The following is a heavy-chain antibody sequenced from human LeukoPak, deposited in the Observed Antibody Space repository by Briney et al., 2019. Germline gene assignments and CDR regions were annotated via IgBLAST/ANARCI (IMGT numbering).Heavy chain of an antibody. V-gene: IGHV3-11*01. CDR2: ISSSGSTI. J-gene: IGHJ4*02. CDR3: ARDPRADYYDSSGYNDY. CDR1: GFTFSDYY. Sequence: GGSLRLSCAASGFTFSDYYMSWVRQAPGKGLEWVSYISSSGSTIYYADSVKGRFTISRDNAKNSLYLRMNSLRAEDTAVYYCARDPRADYYDSSGYNDYWGQGTLVTVSS. D-gene: IGHD3-22*01.